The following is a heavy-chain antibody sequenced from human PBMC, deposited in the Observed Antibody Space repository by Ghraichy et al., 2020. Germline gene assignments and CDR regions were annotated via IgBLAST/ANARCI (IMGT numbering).Heavy chain of an antibody. Sequence: GESLRLSCEASGFTFSDYYMSWIRQAPGKGLQWIAYISVGGGTISYSDSVRGRFTISRDSAKNSVSLQMNGLGPDDTAVYYCARDRKIGAAQRFDLWGQGTRVTVSS. CDR3: ARDRKIGAAQRFDL. J-gene: IGHJ5*02. D-gene: IGHD1-14*01. CDR1: GFTFSDYY. CDR2: ISVGGGTI. V-gene: IGHV3-11*01.